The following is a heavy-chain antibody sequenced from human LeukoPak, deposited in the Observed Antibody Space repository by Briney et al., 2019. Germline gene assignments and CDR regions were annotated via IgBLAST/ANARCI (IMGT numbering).Heavy chain of an antibody. CDR1: EFSFSTNW. D-gene: IGHD2-2*01. Sequence: GGSLRLSCAASEFSFSTNWMHWVRQTPGKGLEWVAELNEDGSVKYYVDPVKGRFTISRDNAKSLLFLQMYNLRTEDTGVYFCANVPRSTVSYWGRGTLVTVSS. J-gene: IGHJ4*02. CDR3: ANVPRSTVSY. V-gene: IGHV3-7*01. CDR2: LNEDGSVK.